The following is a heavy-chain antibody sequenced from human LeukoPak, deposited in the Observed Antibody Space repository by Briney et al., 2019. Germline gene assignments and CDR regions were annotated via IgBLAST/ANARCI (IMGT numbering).Heavy chain of an antibody. J-gene: IGHJ4*02. CDR2: INPGIGST. CDR3: ARVLWPTTGIDY. V-gene: IGHV1-46*01. CDR1: GYTFTSYY. Sequence: GASVKVSCKASGYTFTSYYMHWVRQAPGQGLEWMGIINPGIGSTTYAQKFQGRVTITRDTSASTAYMELSSLRSEDTAVYYCARVLWPTTGIDYWGQETLVTVSS. D-gene: IGHD4-17*01.